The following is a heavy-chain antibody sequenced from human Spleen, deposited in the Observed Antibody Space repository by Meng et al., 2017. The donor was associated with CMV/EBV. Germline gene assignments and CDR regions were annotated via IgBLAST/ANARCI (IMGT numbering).Heavy chain of an antibody. V-gene: IGHV3-21*01. CDR2: ISSSSSYI. CDR1: GLVFSDFD. D-gene: IGHD3-10*01. CDR3: ASTRFGEFSFDY. J-gene: IGHJ4*02. Sequence: GESLKISCAASGLVFSDFDMNCVRQAPGKGLEWVSSISSSSSYIYYADSVKGRFTISRDNTRNSLYLQMNGLRAEDTAVYYCASTRFGEFSFDYWGQGTLVTVSS.